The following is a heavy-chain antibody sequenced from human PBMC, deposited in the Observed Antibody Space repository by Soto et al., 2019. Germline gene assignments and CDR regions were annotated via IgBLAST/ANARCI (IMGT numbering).Heavy chain of an antibody. Sequence: ETLSLTCTVSGGSLNNYNWNWIRQSAGTGLEWIGRIYSSGKTYYNPSLKSRVTLSLDMLNNQISLKVTSVTAADTAMYYCAGERTYQMFGDDALDFWGLGTMVTVSS. J-gene: IGHJ3*01. CDR1: GGSLNNYN. V-gene: IGHV4-4*07. D-gene: IGHD2-2*01. CDR3: AGERTYQMFGDDALDF. CDR2: IYSSGKT.